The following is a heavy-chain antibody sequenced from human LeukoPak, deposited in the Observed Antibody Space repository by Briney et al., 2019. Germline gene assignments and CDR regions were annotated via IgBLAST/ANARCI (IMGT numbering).Heavy chain of an antibody. V-gene: IGHV1-69*13. CDR2: IIPIFGTA. Sequence: ASVKVSCTASGDTFTNYDINWVRQAPGQGLEWMGGIIPIFGTANYAQKFQGRVTITADESTSTAYMELSSLRSEDTAVYYCATSHARLLWFGELVPSHFDYWGQGTLVTVSS. CDR1: GDTFTNYD. D-gene: IGHD3-10*01. CDR3: ATSHARLLWFGELVPSHFDY. J-gene: IGHJ4*02.